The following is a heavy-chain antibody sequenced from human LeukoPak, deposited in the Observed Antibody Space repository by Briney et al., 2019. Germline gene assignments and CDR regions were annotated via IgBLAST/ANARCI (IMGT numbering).Heavy chain of an antibody. CDR3: ARAPSEWGYYYGMDV. J-gene: IGHJ6*02. CDR1: GFTFSDYY. Sequence: GGSLRLSCAASGFTFSDYYMSWIRQAPGKGLEWVSYISSSSSTIYYADSVKGRFTISRDNAKNSLYLQMNSLRAEDTAVYYCARAPSEWGYYYGMDVWGQGTTVTVSS. CDR2: ISSSSSTI. D-gene: IGHD2-8*01. V-gene: IGHV3-11*04.